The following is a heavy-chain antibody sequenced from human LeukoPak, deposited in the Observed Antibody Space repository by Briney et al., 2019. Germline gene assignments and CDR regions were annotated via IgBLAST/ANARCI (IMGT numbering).Heavy chain of an antibody. CDR1: GFTFSSYA. D-gene: IGHD1-26*01. J-gene: IGHJ6*03. V-gene: IGHV3-23*01. CDR3: AKSGASPLYHMDV. CDR2: LTGSSATA. Sequence: GGSLRLSCAASGFTFSSYAMSWVRQAPGKGLEWVSGLTGSSATAYHAGSVKGRFTTSRDDSKNTVYLQMSSLRVDDTAIYYCAKSGASPLYHMDVWGKGATVTVSS.